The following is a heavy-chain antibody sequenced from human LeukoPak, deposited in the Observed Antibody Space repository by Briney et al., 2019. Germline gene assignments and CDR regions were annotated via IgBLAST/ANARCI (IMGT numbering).Heavy chain of an antibody. V-gene: IGHV4-34*01. CDR3: ALIHIVVVTAINWFDP. Sequence: SETLSLTCAVYGGSFSGYYWSWIRQPPGKGLEWIGSIYYSGSTYYNPSLKSRVTISVDTSKNQFSLKLSSVTAADTAVYYCALIHIVVVTAINWFDPWGQGTLVTVSS. CDR1: GGSFSGYY. J-gene: IGHJ5*02. D-gene: IGHD2-21*02. CDR2: IYYSGST.